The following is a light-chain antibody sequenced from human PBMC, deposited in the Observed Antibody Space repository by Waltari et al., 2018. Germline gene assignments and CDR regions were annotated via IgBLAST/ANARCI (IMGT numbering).Light chain of an antibody. CDR1: SPNNAKNA. V-gene: IGLV1-51*02. CDR3: GSWDASLNGWV. CDR2: GNT. Sequence: QALLTQPPSLSAAPGQRVTISCSGSSPNNAKNAVSWYQHVPGTAPRLLIFGNTKRPSGIPDRFSGSKSGTSATLAITGLQTGDEADYYCGSWDASLNGWVFGGGTKLTVL. J-gene: IGLJ3*02.